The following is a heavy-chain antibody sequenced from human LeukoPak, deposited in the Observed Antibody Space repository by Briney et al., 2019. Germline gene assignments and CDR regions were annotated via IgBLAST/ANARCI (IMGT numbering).Heavy chain of an antibody. CDR3: ASGPFGESPLGY. D-gene: IGHD3-10*01. CDR2: ISAYNGNT. J-gene: IGHJ4*02. Sequence: ASVKVSCKASGYTFTSYGISWVRQAPGQGPEWMGWISAYNGNTNYAQKLQGRATMTTDTSTSTAYMELRSLRSDDTAVYYCASGPFGESPLGYWGQGTLVTVSS. CDR1: GYTFTSYG. V-gene: IGHV1-18*01.